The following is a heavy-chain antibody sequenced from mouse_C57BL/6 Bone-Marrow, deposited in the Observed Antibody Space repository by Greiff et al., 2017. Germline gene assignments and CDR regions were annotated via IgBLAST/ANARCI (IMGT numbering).Heavy chain of an antibody. CDR3: ARDYGSSYWYFDV. CDR2: IYPRDGST. Sequence: VQLQQSGPELVKPGASVKLSCKASGYTFTSYDINWVKQRPGQGLEWIGWIYPRDGSTKYNEKFKGKATLTVDTYSSTAYMELRSLTSEDSAVYFCARDYGSSYWYFDVWGTGTTVTVSS. CDR1: GYTFTSYD. D-gene: IGHD1-1*01. V-gene: IGHV1-85*01. J-gene: IGHJ1*03.